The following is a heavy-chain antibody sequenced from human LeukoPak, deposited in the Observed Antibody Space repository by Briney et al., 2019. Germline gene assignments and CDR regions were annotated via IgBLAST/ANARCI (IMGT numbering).Heavy chain of an antibody. CDR3: ARQGVALHRNWFDP. Sequence: SETLSPTCTVSGGSISSSSYYWGWIRQPPGKGLEWIGSIYYSGSTYYNPSLKSRVTISVDTSKNQFSLKLSSVTAADTAVYYCARQGVALHRNWFDPWGQGTLVTVSS. CDR2: IYYSGST. CDR1: GGSISSSSYY. V-gene: IGHV4-39*01. D-gene: IGHD5-12*01. J-gene: IGHJ5*02.